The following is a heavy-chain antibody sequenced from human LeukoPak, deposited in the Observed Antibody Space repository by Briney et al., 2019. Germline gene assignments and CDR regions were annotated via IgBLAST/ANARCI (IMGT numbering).Heavy chain of an antibody. CDR1: GGSFSGYY. V-gene: IGHV4-34*01. CDR3: ARAAGRRYNWNYGYYYYYMDV. Sequence: ASDTLSLTCAVYGGSFSGYYWSWIRQPPGKGLEWIGEFNHSGSTNYNPSLKSRVTISVDTSKNQFSLKLSSVTAADTAVYYCARAAGRRYNWNYGYYYYYMDVWGKGTTVTVSS. CDR2: FNHSGST. D-gene: IGHD1-7*01. J-gene: IGHJ6*03.